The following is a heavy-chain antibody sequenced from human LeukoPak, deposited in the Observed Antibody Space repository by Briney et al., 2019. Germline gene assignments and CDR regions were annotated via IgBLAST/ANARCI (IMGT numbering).Heavy chain of an antibody. CDR3: ARTYSTLGATNWFDP. CDR2: IYTSGST. J-gene: IGHJ5*02. Sequence: PPETLSLTCTVSGGSISSYYWSWIRQPAGKGLEWIGRIYTSGSTNYNPSLKSRVTMSVDTSKNQFSLKLSSVTAADTAVYYCARTYSTLGATNWFDPWGQGTLVTVSS. D-gene: IGHD1-26*01. CDR1: GGSISSYY. V-gene: IGHV4-4*07.